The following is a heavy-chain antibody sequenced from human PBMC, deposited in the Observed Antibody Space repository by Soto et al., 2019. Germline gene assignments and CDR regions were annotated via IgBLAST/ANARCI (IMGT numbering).Heavy chain of an antibody. J-gene: IGHJ3*02. V-gene: IGHV1-18*01. CDR2: ISAYNGNK. CDR3: ARDDYYYDSSGFSFDDFDI. CDR1: GYTFTSYS. Sequence: ASVKVSCKASGYTFTSYSVSWVRQAPGQGLEWMGWISAYNGNKNYAQKFQGRVTMTTDTSTSTAYMELRSLRSDDTAVYYCARDDYYYDSSGFSFDDFDIWDQGTMVTV. D-gene: IGHD3-22*01.